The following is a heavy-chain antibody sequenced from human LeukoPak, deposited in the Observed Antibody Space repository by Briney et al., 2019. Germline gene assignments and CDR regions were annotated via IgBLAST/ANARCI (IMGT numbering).Heavy chain of an antibody. V-gene: IGHV1-69*05. CDR3: ARDLTADIVVVPAAMTGVNAFDI. CDR1: GGIFSSYA. D-gene: IGHD2-2*01. Sequence: GASVKVSCKASGGIFSSYAISWVRQAPGQGLEWMGRIIPIFGTANYAQKFQGRVTITTDESTSTAYMELSSLRSEDTAVYYCARDLTADIVVVPAAMTGVNAFDIWGQGTMVTVSS. J-gene: IGHJ3*02. CDR2: IIPIFGTA.